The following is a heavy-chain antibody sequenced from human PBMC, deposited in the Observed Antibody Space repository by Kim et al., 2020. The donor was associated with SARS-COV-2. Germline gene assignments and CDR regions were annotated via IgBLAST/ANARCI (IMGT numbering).Heavy chain of an antibody. V-gene: IGHV4-34*01. Sequence: SETLSLTCAVYGGSFSGYYWSWIRQPPGKGLEWIGEINHSGSTNYNPSLKSRVTISVDTSKNQFSLKLSSVTAADTAVYYCARVGIDYYDSSGLSYWGQGTLVTVSS. CDR3: ARVGIDYYDSSGLSY. D-gene: IGHD3-22*01. CDR1: GGSFSGYY. J-gene: IGHJ4*02. CDR2: INHSGST.